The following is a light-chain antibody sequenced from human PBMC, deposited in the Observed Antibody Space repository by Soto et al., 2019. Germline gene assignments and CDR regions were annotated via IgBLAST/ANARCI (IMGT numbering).Light chain of an antibody. CDR1: SSDVGGYNY. J-gene: IGLJ1*01. Sequence: QSALTQPASVSGSPGQSITISCTGTSSDVGGYNYVSWFQQHPGKAPKLIIYDVSARPSGVSNRLSGSKSGNTASLTISGLKAEDEADYYCSSYTPSGFVFGPGTKVTVL. CDR2: DVS. V-gene: IGLV2-14*01. CDR3: SSYTPSGFV.